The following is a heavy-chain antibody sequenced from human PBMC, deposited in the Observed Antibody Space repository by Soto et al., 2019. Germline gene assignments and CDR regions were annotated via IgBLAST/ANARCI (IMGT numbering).Heavy chain of an antibody. CDR2: IHYSGST. CDR3: AREGIAAASLSIDY. V-gene: IGHV4-31*03. CDR1: GGSISSGGYY. D-gene: IGHD6-13*01. Sequence: QVQLQESGPGLVKPSQTLSLTCTVSGGSISSGGYYWSWIRQHPGKGLEWIGYIHYSGSTYCNPSLKSRVTLAVDTSKNQFSLKLSSVTAADTAVYYCAREGIAAASLSIDYWGQGTLVTVSS. J-gene: IGHJ4*02.